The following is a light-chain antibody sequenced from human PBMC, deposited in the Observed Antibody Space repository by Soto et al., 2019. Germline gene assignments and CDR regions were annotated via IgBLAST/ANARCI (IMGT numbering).Light chain of an antibody. CDR2: TND. J-gene: IGLJ3*02. CDR1: SSNIGDNS. CDR3: STRDDSLNGRV. Sequence: QPVLTQPPSASGTPGQRVVISCSGSSSNIGDNSVSWYQQLPGTAPKLLIYTNDQRPSGVPDRFSASKSGTSASLAISGLRSEDEADYHCSTRDDSLNGRVFGGGTKRTVL. V-gene: IGLV1-47*01.